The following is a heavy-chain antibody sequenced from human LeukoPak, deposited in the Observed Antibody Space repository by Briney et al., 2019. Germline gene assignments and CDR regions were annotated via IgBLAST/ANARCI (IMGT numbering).Heavy chain of an antibody. Sequence: SETLSLTCAVYGGSFSGYYWSWIRQPPGKGLEWIGEINHSGSTNYNPSLKSRVTISVDTSRNQFSLKLSSVTAADTAVYYCARGTGLLSYWGQGTLVTVSS. CDR1: GGSFSGYY. CDR3: ARGTGLLSY. CDR2: INHSGST. J-gene: IGHJ4*02. V-gene: IGHV4-34*01. D-gene: IGHD3-22*01.